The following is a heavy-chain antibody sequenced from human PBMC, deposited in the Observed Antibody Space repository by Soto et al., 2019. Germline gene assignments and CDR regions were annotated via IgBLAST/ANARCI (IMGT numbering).Heavy chain of an antibody. CDR3: ARRSGYDYINWFDP. J-gene: IGHJ5*02. CDR1: GGSISSSSYY. D-gene: IGHD5-12*01. V-gene: IGHV4-39*01. CDR2: IYYSGST. Sequence: QLQLQESGPGLVKPSETLSLTCTVSGGSISSSSYYWGWIRQPPGKGLEWIGSIYYSGSTYYNPSLKSRVTISVDTSKNQFSLKLSSVTAADTAVYYCARRSGYDYINWFDPWGQGTLVTVSS.